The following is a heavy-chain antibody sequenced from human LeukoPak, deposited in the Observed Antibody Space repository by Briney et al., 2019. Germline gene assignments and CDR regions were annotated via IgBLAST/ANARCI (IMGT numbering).Heavy chain of an antibody. D-gene: IGHD6-19*01. CDR1: GYTFTSYG. CDR2: ISAYNGNT. Sequence: ASVKVSCKASGYTFTSYGISWVRQAPGQGLEWMGWISAYNGNTNYAQKLQGRVTVTTDTSTSTAYMELRSLRSDDTAVYYCARLAAPSSGWLRGFDYWGQETLVTVSS. CDR3: ARLAAPSSGWLRGFDY. J-gene: IGHJ4*02. V-gene: IGHV1-18*01.